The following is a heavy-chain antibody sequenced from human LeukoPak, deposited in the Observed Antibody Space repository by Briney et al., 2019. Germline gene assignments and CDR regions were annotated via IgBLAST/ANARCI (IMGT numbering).Heavy chain of an antibody. Sequence: GGSLRLSCAASGFTFDDYIMHWVRQAPGKGLEWVSLVSWDGDTTYYADSVKGRFTISRDNSKNSLYLQMNSLRTEDTALYYCAKARGLIGGAFDIWGQGTMVTVSS. J-gene: IGHJ3*02. V-gene: IGHV3-43*01. D-gene: IGHD3-22*01. CDR2: VSWDGDTT. CDR1: GFTFDDYI. CDR3: AKARGLIGGAFDI.